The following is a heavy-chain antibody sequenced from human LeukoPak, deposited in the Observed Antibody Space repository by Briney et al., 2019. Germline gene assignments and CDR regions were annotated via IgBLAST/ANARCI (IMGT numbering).Heavy chain of an antibody. V-gene: IGHV3-30*04. Sequence: GGSLRLSCAASGFTFTSYAMHWVRQAPGKGLEWVAFISYDGSSKYYADSVKGRFTISRDNSEDTLFLQMNSLRAEDTAVYYCARDPLGVRGSVTSFHLDYWGQGTLVSVSS. CDR2: ISYDGSSK. J-gene: IGHJ4*02. CDR3: ARDPLGVRGSVTSFHLDY. CDR1: GFTFTSYA. D-gene: IGHD2-21*02.